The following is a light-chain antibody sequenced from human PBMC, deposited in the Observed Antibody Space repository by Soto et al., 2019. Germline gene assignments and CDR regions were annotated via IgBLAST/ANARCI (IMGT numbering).Light chain of an antibody. CDR2: AAS. J-gene: IGKJ2*01. Sequence: SVLTQSPGTLSLSPGEGATRSCRTSQSISSTYLAWYQQRPGQAPRLLIYAASSRATGIPDRFSGSGSGTDFTLTISRLEPEDFAVYYCQQYFGSLYTFGQGIKLEIQ. V-gene: IGKV3-20*01. CDR3: QQYFGSLYT. CDR1: QSISSTY.